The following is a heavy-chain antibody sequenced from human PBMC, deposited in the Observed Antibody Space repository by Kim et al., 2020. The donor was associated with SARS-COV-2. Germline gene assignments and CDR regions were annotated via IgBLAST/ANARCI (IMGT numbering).Heavy chain of an antibody. Sequence: YSPCFEGQVTISADTSIGTTSLQWSSLKASDTAMYYCARPGGEQQLVLDYWGQGTLVTVSS. J-gene: IGHJ4*02. V-gene: IGHV5-51*01. D-gene: IGHD6-13*01. CDR3: ARPGGEQQLVLDY.